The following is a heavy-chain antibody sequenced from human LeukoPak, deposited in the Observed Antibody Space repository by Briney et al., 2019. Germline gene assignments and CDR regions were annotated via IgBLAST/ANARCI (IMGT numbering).Heavy chain of an antibody. CDR3: ARDQVAGTMYYFDY. CDR2: IYTSGST. J-gene: IGHJ4*02. V-gene: IGHV4-4*07. CDR1: GGSISSYY. Sequence: SETLSLTCTVSGGSISSYYWSWIRQPAGKGLEWIGRIYTSGSTNYNPSLKSRVTMSVDTSKNQFSLKLSSVTAADTAVYYCARDQVAGTMYYFDYWGQGTLVTGSS. D-gene: IGHD6-19*01.